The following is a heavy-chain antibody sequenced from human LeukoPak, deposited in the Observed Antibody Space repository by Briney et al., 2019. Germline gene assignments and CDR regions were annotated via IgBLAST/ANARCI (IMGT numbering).Heavy chain of an antibody. J-gene: IGHJ4*02. Sequence: GGSLRLSCAASGLTFSSYSMNWVRQAPGKGLEWVSSISSSSSYIYYADSVKGRFTISRDNAKNSLYLQMNSLRAEDTAVYYCARDTNYGSGSYSDYWGQGTLVTVSS. CDR3: ARDTNYGSGSYSDY. CDR2: ISSSSSYI. CDR1: GLTFSSYS. V-gene: IGHV3-21*01. D-gene: IGHD3-10*01.